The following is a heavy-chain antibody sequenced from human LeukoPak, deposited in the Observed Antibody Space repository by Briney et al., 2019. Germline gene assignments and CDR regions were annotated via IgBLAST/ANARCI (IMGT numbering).Heavy chain of an antibody. D-gene: IGHD6-13*01. CDR3: ARGGGAAGPRGWFDP. J-gene: IGHJ5*02. CDR1: GGTFSSYA. Sequence: ASVKVSCKASGGTFSSYAMSRVRQDPGQGLEWMGRIIPIFGIANYAQKFQGRVTITADKSTSTAYMELSSLRSEDTAVYYCARGGGAAGPRGWFDPWGQGTLVTVSS. CDR2: IIPIFGIA. V-gene: IGHV1-69*04.